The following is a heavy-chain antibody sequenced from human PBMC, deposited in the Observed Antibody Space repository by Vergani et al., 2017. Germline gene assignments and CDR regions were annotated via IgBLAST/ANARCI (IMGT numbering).Heavy chain of an antibody. CDR3: ARCYSNYAPHYYYYYGMDV. CDR2: ISSSSSYI. D-gene: IGHD4-11*01. V-gene: IGHV3-11*06. Sequence: QVQLVESGGGLVKPGGSLRLSCAASVFTFSDYYMSWIRQAPGKGLEWVSYISSSSSYIYYADSVKGRFTISRDNAKNSLYLQMNSLRAEDTAVYYCARCYSNYAPHYYYYYGMDVWGQGTTVTVSS. J-gene: IGHJ6*02. CDR1: VFTFSDYY.